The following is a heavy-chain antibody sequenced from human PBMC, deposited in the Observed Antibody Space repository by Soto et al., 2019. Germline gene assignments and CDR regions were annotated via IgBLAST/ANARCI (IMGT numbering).Heavy chain of an antibody. V-gene: IGHV1-69*12. CDR2: IIPIFSTT. CDR3: ARDKDRQQLGGNYYYGIDV. J-gene: IGHJ6*02. D-gene: IGHD2-15*01. CDR1: GGTFGNSA. Sequence: QVQLVQSGAEVKKPGSSVTVSCKASGGTFGNSAISWVRQAPGQGLEWMGGIIPIFSTTDYAQKFQGRVTITADESTTTAYMELTSLKSEDTAVYYCARDKDRQQLGGNYYYGIDVWGQGTTVTVSS.